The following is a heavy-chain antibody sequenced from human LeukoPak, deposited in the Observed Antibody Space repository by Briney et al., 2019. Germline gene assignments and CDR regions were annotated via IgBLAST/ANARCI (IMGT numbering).Heavy chain of an antibody. CDR3: AKDATAASDYFDY. V-gene: IGHV3-30*18. D-gene: IGHD2-15*01. CDR1: GFTFSSYG. CDR2: ISYDGSSK. Sequence: PGGSLRLSCAASGFTFSSYGMHWVRQAPGKGLEWVAVISYDGSSKYYADSVKGRFTISRDNSKNTLYLQMNSLRAEDTAVYYCAKDATAASDYFDYWGQGTLVTVSS. J-gene: IGHJ4*02.